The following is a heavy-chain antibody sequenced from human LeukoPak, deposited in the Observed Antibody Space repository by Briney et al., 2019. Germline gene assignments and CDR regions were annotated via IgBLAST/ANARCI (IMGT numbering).Heavy chain of an antibody. J-gene: IGHJ4*02. D-gene: IGHD3-22*01. CDR1: GFTFSDYY. CDR3: AKGSSGYYFALLV. CDR2: ISGSGGYT. Sequence: GGSLRLSCAASGFTFSDYYMSWIRQAPGKGLEWVSAISGSGGYTYYADSVKGRFTISRDNSKNTLYLHMDSLRAEDTALYYCAKGSSGYYFALLVWGQGTPVTVSS. V-gene: IGHV3-23*01.